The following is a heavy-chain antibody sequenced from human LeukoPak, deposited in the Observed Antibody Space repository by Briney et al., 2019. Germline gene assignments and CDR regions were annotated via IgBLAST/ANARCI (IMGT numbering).Heavy chain of an antibody. J-gene: IGHJ4*02. CDR2: ISSSSSYI. D-gene: IGHD3-22*01. Sequence: GGSLRLSCAASGFTFSSYSMNWVRQAPGKGLEWVSSISSSSSYIYYADSVKGRFTISRDNAKNSLYLQMNSLRAEDTAVYYCARDPSPYYYDSSGYLDYWGQGTLVTVSS. V-gene: IGHV3-21*01. CDR3: ARDPSPYYYDSSGYLDY. CDR1: GFTFSSYS.